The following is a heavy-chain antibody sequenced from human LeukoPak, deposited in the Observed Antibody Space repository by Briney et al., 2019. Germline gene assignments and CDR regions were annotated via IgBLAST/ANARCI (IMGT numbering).Heavy chain of an antibody. CDR1: GDSLSSSSYY. V-gene: IGHV4-39*07. CDR2: IYYSGST. D-gene: IGHD6-13*01. Sequence: KPSETLSLTCTVSGDSLSSSSYYCGWSRQPPGEGLEWNGSIYYSGSTYYHPSLKSRVTISVDTSKNQFSLKLSSVTAADTAVYYCARERKSSSSRVQFDPGGQGTLVTVSS. CDR3: ARERKSSSSRVQFDP. J-gene: IGHJ5*02.